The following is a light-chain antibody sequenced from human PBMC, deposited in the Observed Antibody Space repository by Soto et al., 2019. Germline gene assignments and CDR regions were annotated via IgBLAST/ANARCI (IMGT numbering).Light chain of an antibody. Sequence: EILLTQSPGTLSLPPGDRATLSCRASQSLTSSFLAWYQQKPGQTPRLPLYVESIRATDIPDRFSVSGSGTDFTLTISRLEPEDFSMYFCQQYGRLPLSFGGGTKVEIK. V-gene: IGKV3-20*01. CDR3: QQYGRLPLS. CDR1: QSLTSSF. CDR2: VES. J-gene: IGKJ4*01.